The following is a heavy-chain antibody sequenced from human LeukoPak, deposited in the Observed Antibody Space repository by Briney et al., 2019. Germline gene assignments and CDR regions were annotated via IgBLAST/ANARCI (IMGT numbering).Heavy chain of an antibody. CDR3: ARRKLGNLDY. CDR1: GFTFSSYA. Sequence: GGSLRLSCAASGFTFSSYAMSWVRQAPGKGLEYVSAISSNGGSTYYANSVKGRFTISRDNSKNTLYLQMGSLRAEDMAVYYCARRKLGNLDYWGQGTLVTVSS. D-gene: IGHD7-27*01. J-gene: IGHJ4*02. V-gene: IGHV3-64*01. CDR2: ISSNGGST.